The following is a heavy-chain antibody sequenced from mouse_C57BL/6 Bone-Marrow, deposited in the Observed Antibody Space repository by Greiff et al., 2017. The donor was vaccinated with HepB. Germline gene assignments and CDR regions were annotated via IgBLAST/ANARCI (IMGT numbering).Heavy chain of an antibody. CDR1: GYTFTSYW. V-gene: IGHV1-5*01. CDR2: IYPGNSDT. Sequence: EVQLQQSGTVLARPGASVKMSCKTSGYTFTSYWMHWVKQRPGQGLEWIGAIYPGNSDTSYNQKFKGKAKLTAVTSASTAYMELSSLRNEDSAVYYCTRDSYLYWYFDVWGTGTTVTVSS. J-gene: IGHJ1*03. D-gene: IGHD5-5*01. CDR3: TRDSYLYWYFDV.